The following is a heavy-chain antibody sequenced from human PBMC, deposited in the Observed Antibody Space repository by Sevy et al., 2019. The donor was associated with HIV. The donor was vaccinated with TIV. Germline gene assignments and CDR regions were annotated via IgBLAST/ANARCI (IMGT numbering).Heavy chain of an antibody. Sequence: GGSLRLSCAASGFTFSSYAMSWVRQAPGKGLEWVSAISGSGGSTYYADSVKGRFTISRDNSKNTLYLQMNSLRDEDTAVYYCARDEDYYDSSGYYHYYFDYWGQGTLVTVSS. J-gene: IGHJ4*02. V-gene: IGHV3-23*01. CDR2: ISGSGGST. CDR1: GFTFSSYA. CDR3: ARDEDYYDSSGYYHYYFDY. D-gene: IGHD3-22*01.